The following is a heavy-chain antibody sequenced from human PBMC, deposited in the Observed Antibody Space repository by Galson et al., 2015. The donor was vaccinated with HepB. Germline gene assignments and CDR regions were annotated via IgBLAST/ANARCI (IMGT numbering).Heavy chain of an antibody. CDR3: ARDQDGYNQKPRLGQFDY. CDR1: GFTFSSYA. CDR2: ISYDGSNK. V-gene: IGHV3-30-3*01. J-gene: IGHJ4*02. Sequence: SLRLSCAASGFTFSSYAMHWVRQAPGKGLEWVAVISYDGSNKYYADSVKGRFTISRDNSKNTLYLQMNSLRAEDTAVYYCARDQDGYNQKPRLGQFDYWGQGTLVTVSS. D-gene: IGHD5-24*01.